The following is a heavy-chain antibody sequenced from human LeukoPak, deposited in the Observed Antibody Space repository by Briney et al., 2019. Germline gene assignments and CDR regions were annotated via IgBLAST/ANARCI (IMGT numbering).Heavy chain of an antibody. J-gene: IGHJ3*02. D-gene: IGHD3-22*01. CDR3: ARDQFPYYYDSSGYAFDI. CDR1: GFTFSSYS. Sequence: GGSLRLSCAASGFTFSSYSMNWVRQAPGKGLEWVSSISSSSSYIYYADSVKGRFTISRDNAKNSLYLQMNNLRAEDTAVYYCARDQFPYYYDSSGYAFDIWGQGTMVTVSS. V-gene: IGHV3-21*01. CDR2: ISSSSSYI.